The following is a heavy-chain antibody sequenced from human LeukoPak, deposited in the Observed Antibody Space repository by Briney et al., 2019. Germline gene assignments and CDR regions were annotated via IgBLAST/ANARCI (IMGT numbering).Heavy chain of an antibody. CDR2: ISGTGGST. V-gene: IGHV3-23*01. D-gene: IGHD3-10*01. Sequence: GGSLRLSCAASGFTFSSYAMSWVRQAPGKGLEWVSTISGTGGSTYYADSVKGRFTISRDNSKNRLYLQMNSLRAEDTAVYYCAKRRSPMVQGVNVDYWGQGTLVTVSS. CDR1: GFTFSSYA. CDR3: AKRRSPMVQGVNVDY. J-gene: IGHJ4*02.